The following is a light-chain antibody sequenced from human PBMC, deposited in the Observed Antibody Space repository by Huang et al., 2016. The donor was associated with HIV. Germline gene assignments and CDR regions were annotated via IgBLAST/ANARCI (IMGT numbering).Light chain of an antibody. Sequence: EIVLTQSPATLSLSPGERATLSCRASQSVSRFLAWYQKKAGQAPRLLIYDASNRAIDSPARFSGSGSGTEFTLTISSLEPEDFAVYYCQQRSSWPRVTFGGGTKVELK. CDR1: QSVSRF. CDR2: DAS. CDR3: QQRSSWPRVT. J-gene: IGKJ4*01. V-gene: IGKV3-11*01.